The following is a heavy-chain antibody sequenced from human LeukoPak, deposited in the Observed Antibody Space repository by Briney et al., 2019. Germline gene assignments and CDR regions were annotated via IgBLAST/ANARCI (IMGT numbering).Heavy chain of an antibody. CDR3: AKVAYSGSYYL. V-gene: IGHV3-23*01. Sequence: GGSLRLSCAASGFTFSSYAMGWVRQAPGKGLEWVSAISGSGGSTYYTDSVKGRFTISRDNSKNSLYLQMNSLRAEDTAVYYCAKVAYSGSYYLWGQGTLVTVSS. CDR2: ISGSGGST. J-gene: IGHJ5*02. CDR1: GFTFSSYA. D-gene: IGHD1-26*01.